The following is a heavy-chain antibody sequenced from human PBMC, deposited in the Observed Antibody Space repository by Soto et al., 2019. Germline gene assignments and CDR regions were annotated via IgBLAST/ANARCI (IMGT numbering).Heavy chain of an antibody. Sequence: QVQLQESGPGLVKPSGTLSLTCAVSSGSIFSSNWWSWFARPPGKGLEWIGETRNSGGANYNPSLKSRVTISVDKSTNQFFLNLNSVTAADTAVYYCASHLTMTGTRGFDHWGLGTLVTVSS. V-gene: IGHV4-4*02. CDR1: SGSIFSSNW. J-gene: IGHJ4*02. D-gene: IGHD3-9*01. CDR2: TRNSGGA. CDR3: ASHLTMTGTRGFDH.